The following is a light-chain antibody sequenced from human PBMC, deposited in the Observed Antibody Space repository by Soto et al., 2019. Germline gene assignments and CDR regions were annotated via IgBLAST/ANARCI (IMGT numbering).Light chain of an antibody. CDR1: QGISSY. J-gene: IGKJ5*01. CDR3: QQLNSYPIT. V-gene: IGKV1-9*01. CDR2: AAS. Sequence: DIQLTQTPSFLSASVGDRVTITCRASQGISSYLVWYQQKPGKAPKLLIYAASTLQSGVPSRFSGSGSGTEFTLTINSLQPEDFATYYCQQLNSYPITFGQGTRLEIK.